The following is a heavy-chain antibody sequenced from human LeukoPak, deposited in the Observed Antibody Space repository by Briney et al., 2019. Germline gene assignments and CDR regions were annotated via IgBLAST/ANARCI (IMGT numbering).Heavy chain of an antibody. V-gene: IGHV1-69*04. D-gene: IGHD2-2*01. CDR2: IIPILGIA. CDR1: GGTFSSYA. Sequence: ASVKVSCKASGGTFSSYAISWVRQAPGQGLEWMGRIIPILGIANYAQKFQGRVTITADKSTSTAYMELSSLRSEDTAVYYRARATIGYCSSTSCRNYYYGMDVWGQGTTVTVSS. J-gene: IGHJ6*02. CDR3: ARATIGYCSSTSCRNYYYGMDV.